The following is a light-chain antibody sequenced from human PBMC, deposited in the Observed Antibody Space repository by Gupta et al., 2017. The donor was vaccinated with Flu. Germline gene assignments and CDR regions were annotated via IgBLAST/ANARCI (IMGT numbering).Light chain of an antibody. CDR1: DGAVTSVFY. V-gene: IGLV7-43*01. J-gene: IGLJ3*02. Sequence: QTVATQVPLLTVSPGGTVTLTCAASDGAVTSVFYPNWFQQRPGQATRPLIYSTNNKHSWTPARFSGSLLGGKAALTLSGVQPEDEADYYCLIYFGTTWLFGGGTKLTVL. CDR2: STN. CDR3: LIYFGTTWL.